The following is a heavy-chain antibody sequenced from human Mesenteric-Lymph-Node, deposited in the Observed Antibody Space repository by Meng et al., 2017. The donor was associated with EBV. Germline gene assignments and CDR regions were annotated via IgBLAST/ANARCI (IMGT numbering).Heavy chain of an antibody. CDR2: VIHSGNT. Sequence: QVQLQQWGAGLLEPSETLSLTCDVYGDSFSAYYWRWIRQPPGRGLEWIGDVIHSGNTSYSPSLKSRVTISVDTSKRQFSLKLRSMTAADTAVYYCATGWGKANYWGQGTLVTVSS. CDR3: ATGWGKANY. CDR1: GDSFSAYY. J-gene: IGHJ4*02. D-gene: IGHD3-16*01. V-gene: IGHV4-34*12.